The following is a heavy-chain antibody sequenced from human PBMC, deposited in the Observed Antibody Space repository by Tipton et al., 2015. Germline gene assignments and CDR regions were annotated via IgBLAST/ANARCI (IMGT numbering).Heavy chain of an antibody. CDR2: ISGYDGST. CDR1: GFTFTNYA. V-gene: IGHV3-23*01. CDR3: AKVFSLSCDSAAVAS. Sequence: SLRLSCAASGFTFTNYAMTWVRQAPGKGLEWVSTISGYDGSTYYSDSVKGRFTISRDNSKNTLYLQMNNLRAEDTALYYCAKVFSLSCDSAAVASGGQGTLVPVSS. J-gene: IGHJ4*02. D-gene: IGHD6-19*01.